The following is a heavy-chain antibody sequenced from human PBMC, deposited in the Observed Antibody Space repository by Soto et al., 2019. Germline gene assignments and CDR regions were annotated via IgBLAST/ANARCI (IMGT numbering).Heavy chain of an antibody. D-gene: IGHD3-10*01. Sequence: ASVQVSCKVSGYTLTELSMHWVRQAPGKGLEWMGGFDPEDGETIYAQKFQGRVTMTEDTSTDTAYMELSSLRSEDTAVYYCATDGITMVRGVANHYYYYYYMDVWGKGTTVTVSS. V-gene: IGHV1-24*01. CDR3: ATDGITMVRGVANHYYYYYYMDV. J-gene: IGHJ6*03. CDR1: GYTLTELS. CDR2: FDPEDGET.